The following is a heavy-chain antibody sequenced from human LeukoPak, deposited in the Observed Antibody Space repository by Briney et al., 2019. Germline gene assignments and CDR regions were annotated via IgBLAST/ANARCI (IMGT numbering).Heavy chain of an antibody. CDR2: IYTSGST. V-gene: IGHV4-61*02. J-gene: IGHJ4*02. D-gene: IGHD5-18*01. CDR1: GGSISSGSYY. CDR3: ARDPGQLWFHFDY. Sequence: SETLSLTCTVSGGSISSGSYYWSWIRQPARKGLEWIGRIYTSGSTNYNPSLKSRVTISVDTSKNQFSLKLSSVTAADTAVYYCARDPGQLWFHFDYWGQGTLVTVSS.